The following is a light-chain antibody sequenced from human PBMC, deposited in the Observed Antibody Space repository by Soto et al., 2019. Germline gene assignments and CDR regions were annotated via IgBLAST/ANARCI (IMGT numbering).Light chain of an antibody. CDR2: GTS. J-gene: IGKJ4*01. CDR3: QQYGTSALT. Sequence: IVLTQSPGTLSLCPGERATLSCRASQSVSSSYVVWYQQRPGQPPRLLIYGTSTRAAGISDRFSGSGSGTDFTLTIYRLEPGDSAVYYCQQYGTSALTFGGGTKVEIK. CDR1: QSVSSSY. V-gene: IGKV3-20*01.